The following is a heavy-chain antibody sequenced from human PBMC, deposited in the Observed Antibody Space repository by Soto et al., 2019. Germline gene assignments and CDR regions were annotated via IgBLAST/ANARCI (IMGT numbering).Heavy chain of an antibody. CDR2: IYYSGST. CDR1: GGSISSYY. J-gene: IGHJ6*02. V-gene: IGHV4-59*01. D-gene: IGHD3-10*01. Sequence: PXETLSLTCTVAGGSISSYYWSWIRQPPGKGLEWIGYIYYSGSTNYNPSLKSRVTISVDTSKNQFSLKLSSVTAADTAVYYCASIAFGYYGMDVWGQGTTVTVSS. CDR3: ASIAFGYYGMDV.